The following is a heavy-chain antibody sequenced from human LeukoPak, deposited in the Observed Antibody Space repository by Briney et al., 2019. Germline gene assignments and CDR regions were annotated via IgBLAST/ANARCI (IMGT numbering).Heavy chain of an antibody. D-gene: IGHD3-22*01. J-gene: IGHJ1*01. V-gene: IGHV3-15*01. Sequence: GGSLRLFCAASGFTVSSNYMSWVRQAPGKGLEWLGRIKRETDGGTIDYAAPVKGRFTISRDDSRNTLCLQMDSLKIEDTAVYYCTTDRYYDNSELQFQHWGQGTLVTVSS. CDR1: GFTVSSNY. CDR2: IKRETDGGTI. CDR3: TTDRYYDNSELQFQH.